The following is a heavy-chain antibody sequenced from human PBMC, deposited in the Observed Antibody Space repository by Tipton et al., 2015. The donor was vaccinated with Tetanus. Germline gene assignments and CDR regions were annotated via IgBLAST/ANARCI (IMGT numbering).Heavy chain of an antibody. V-gene: IGHV3-74*01. CDR1: GSGSTFRSRW. CDR3: GRPYTTSLYASDE. CDR2: TNGDGTTT. Sequence: SLRLSCEVSGSGSTFRSRWMHWVRQAPGKGLVWVSRTNGDGTTTNYADFVEGRFTISRDNAKNTLYLQMNSLRVEDTAVYYCGRPYTTSLYASDEWGQGTLVTVSS. J-gene: IGHJ4*02. D-gene: IGHD3-16*02.